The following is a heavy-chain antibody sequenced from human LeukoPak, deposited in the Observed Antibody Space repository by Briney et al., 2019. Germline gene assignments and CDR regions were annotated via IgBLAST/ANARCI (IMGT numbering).Heavy chain of an antibody. D-gene: IGHD1-26*01. CDR1: GYSFTSYW. V-gene: IGHV5-51*01. CDR3: ARRRDLYSGSYYPFDY. CDR2: IYPGDSDT. Sequence: TGESLKISCKGSGYSFTSYWIGWVRQMPGKGLEWMGIIYPGDSDTRYSPSFQGQVTISADKSISTAYLQWSSLKASDTAMYYCARRRDLYSGSYYPFDYWGQGTLVTVSS. J-gene: IGHJ4*02.